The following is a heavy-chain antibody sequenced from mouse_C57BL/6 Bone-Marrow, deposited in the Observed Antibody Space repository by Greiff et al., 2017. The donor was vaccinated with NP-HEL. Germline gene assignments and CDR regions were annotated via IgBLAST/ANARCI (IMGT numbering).Heavy chain of an antibody. CDR1: GYSITSGYY. J-gene: IGHJ2*01. Sequence: EVKLLESGPGLVKPSQSLSLTCSVTGYSITSGYYWNWIRQFPGNKLEWMGYISYDGSNNYNPSLKNRISITRDTSKNQFFLKLNSVTTEDTATYYCATYFLDFDYWGQGTTLTVSS. V-gene: IGHV3-6*01. D-gene: IGHD5-1*01. CDR3: ATYFLDFDY. CDR2: ISYDGSN.